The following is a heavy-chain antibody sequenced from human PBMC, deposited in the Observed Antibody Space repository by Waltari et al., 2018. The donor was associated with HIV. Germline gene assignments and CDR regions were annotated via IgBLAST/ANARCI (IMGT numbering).Heavy chain of an antibody. V-gene: IGHV3-74*01. CDR2: RNTDATIR. CDR3: VSSGLEV. Sequence: VQLVESGGDLAQPGGSLRLSCVASGYTFSNYWMDWVRQFPGNRLVWVARRNTDATIRTYAEKLQGPLTISRDNGKNTLYLQMNSLRVEDTAVYYCVSSGLEVWGQGTTVNVSS. CDR1: GYTFSNYW. J-gene: IGHJ6*02.